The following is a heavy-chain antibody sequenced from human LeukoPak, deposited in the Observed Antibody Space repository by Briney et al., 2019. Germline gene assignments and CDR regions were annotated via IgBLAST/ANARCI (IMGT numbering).Heavy chain of an antibody. J-gene: IGHJ4*02. CDR2: IKQDGSEK. CDR3: ARDLWGYGSGSCFDY. D-gene: IGHD3-10*01. CDR1: GFTFSIYW. Sequence: GGSLRLSCAASGFTFSIYWMSWVRQAPGKWLEWVANIKQDGSEKYYVDSVKGRFTISRDNAKNSLYLQMNSLRAEDTAVYYCARDLWGYGSGSCFDYWGQGTLVTVSS. V-gene: IGHV3-7*01.